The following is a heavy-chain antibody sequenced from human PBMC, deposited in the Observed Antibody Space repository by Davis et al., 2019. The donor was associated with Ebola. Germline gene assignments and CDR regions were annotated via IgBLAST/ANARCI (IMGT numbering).Heavy chain of an antibody. Sequence: GESLKISCEASGFIFSSYGMHWVRQAPGKGLEWVALIWYDGSNQFYADSVKGRFTISRDNAKNTVYLQMNSLRAEDTAVYYCARARIAVAGTRNYYYYGMDVWGQGTTVTVSS. D-gene: IGHD6-19*01. CDR3: ARARIAVAGTRNYYYYGMDV. V-gene: IGHV3-33*01. CDR2: IWYDGSNQ. J-gene: IGHJ6*02. CDR1: GFIFSSYG.